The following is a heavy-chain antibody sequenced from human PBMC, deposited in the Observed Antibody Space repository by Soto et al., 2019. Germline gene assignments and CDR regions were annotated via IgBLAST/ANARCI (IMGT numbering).Heavy chain of an antibody. CDR1: GYIFTSYG. CDR2: ISAYNGNT. V-gene: IGHV1-18*01. D-gene: IGHD6-19*01. CDR3: ARSNHYSSGDS. J-gene: IGHJ5*01. Sequence: QVQLVQSGAEVQKPGASVKVSCKASGYIFTSYGITWVRQAPGQGLEWMGWISAYNGNTNYAQKLQGRVTMTTDTSTSTACMELRSLRSDDTAVYYCARSNHYSSGDSWGQGTLVTVSS.